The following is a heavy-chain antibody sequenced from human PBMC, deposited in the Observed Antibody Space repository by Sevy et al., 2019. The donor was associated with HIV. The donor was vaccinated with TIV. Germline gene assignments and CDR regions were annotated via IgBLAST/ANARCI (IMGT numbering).Heavy chain of an antibody. J-gene: IGHJ4*02. CDR3: ARAFGCSSTSCYSLYFDY. CDR2: INPNSGGT. V-gene: IGHV1-2*02. Sequence: ASVKVSCKASGYTFTGYYMHWVRQAPGQGLEWMGWINPNSGGTNYAQKFQGRVTMTRDTSISTAYMELSRLRSDDTAVYYCARAFGCSSTSCYSLYFDYWGQGTLVTVPS. D-gene: IGHD2-2*01. CDR1: GYTFTGYY.